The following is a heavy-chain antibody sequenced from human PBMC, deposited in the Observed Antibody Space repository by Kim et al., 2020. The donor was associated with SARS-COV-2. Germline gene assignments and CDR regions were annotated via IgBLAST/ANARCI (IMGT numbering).Heavy chain of an antibody. Sequence: SRSSTTYYADPVKGRFTISRDNAKNSLYLQMNSLRAEDTAVYYCAGRLDYWGQGALVTVSS. J-gene: IGHJ4*02. CDR3: AGRLDY. V-gene: IGHV3-48*01. CDR2: SRSSTT.